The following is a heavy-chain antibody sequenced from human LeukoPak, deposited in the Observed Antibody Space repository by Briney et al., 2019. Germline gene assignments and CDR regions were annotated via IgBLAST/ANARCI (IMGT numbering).Heavy chain of an antibody. J-gene: IGHJ3*02. D-gene: IGHD2-8*01. Sequence: ASVKVSCKASGYTFTSSYINWVRQAPGQGLEWMGIINPSGGTTIYAQKFQGRVTMTTDTSTSTVYMELSSLRSEDTTVYYCARQRGGQYEAAIDIWGQGTVVTVSS. CDR2: INPSGGTT. CDR1: GYTFTSSY. CDR3: ARQRGGQYEAAIDI. V-gene: IGHV1-46*01.